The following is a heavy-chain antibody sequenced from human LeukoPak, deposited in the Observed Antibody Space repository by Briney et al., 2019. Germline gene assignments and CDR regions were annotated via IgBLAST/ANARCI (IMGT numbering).Heavy chain of an antibody. CDR1: GFAFSSTW. CDR2: IKAEADGGTI. CDR3: TTAAPSDY. J-gene: IGHJ4*02. Sequence: GGSLRLSCAASGFAFSSTWMNWVRQTPGKGLEWVGRIKAEADGGTIDYAAPVKGRFTISRDDSKNTLYLQMNSLKTEDTAVYYCTTAAPSDYWGQGTLVTVSS. V-gene: IGHV3-15*07.